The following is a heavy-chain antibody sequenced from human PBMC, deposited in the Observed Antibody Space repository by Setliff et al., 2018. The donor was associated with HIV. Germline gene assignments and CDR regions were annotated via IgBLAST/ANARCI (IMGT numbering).Heavy chain of an antibody. J-gene: IGHJ6*02. CDR3: ARAPSCADSWCYMYYYYYYGMDV. CDR2: FYYSGTT. CDR1: GGSISSGTYY. D-gene: IGHD2-8*01. Sequence: TSETLSLTCTVSGGSISSGTYYWGWIRQPPGKGLEWIGSFYYSGTTYYKPSLKSRVTISVDTSKNQFSLRLNSVTAADTGVYYCARAPSCADSWCYMYYYYYYGMDVWGLGTTVTVSS. V-gene: IGHV4-39*07.